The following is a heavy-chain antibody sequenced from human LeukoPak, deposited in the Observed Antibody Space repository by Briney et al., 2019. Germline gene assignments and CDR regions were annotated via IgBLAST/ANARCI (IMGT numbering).Heavy chain of an antibody. CDR2: ISAYNGNT. V-gene: IGHV1-18*04. J-gene: IGHJ5*02. CDR1: GYTFTGYY. D-gene: IGHD2-15*01. CDR3: ARWIVEVRRFDP. Sequence: GASVKVSCKASGYTFTGYYMHWVRQAPGQGLEWMGWISAYNGNTNYAQKLQGRVTMTTDTSTSTAYMELRSLRSDDTAVYYCARWIVEVRRFDPWGQGTLVTVSS.